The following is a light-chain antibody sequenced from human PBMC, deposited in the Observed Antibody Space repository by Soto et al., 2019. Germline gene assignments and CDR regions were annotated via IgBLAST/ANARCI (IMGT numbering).Light chain of an antibody. CDR1: SGHSSYI. J-gene: IGLJ3*02. V-gene: IGLV4-60*02. CDR2: LEGRGSY. CDR3: ETWDSNTRV. Sequence: QPVLTQSSSASASLGSSVKLTCTLSSGHSSYIIAWHQQQPGKAPRYLMKLEGRGSYNKGSGVPDRFSGSSSGADRYLTISNLQFEDEADYYCETWDSNTRVFGGGTQLTVL.